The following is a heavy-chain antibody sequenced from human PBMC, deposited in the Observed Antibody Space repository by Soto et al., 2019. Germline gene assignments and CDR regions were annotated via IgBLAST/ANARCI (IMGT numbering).Heavy chain of an antibody. Sequence: GGSLRLSCAASGFTFSSYSMNWVRQAPGKGLEWVSYISSSSSTIYYADSVKGRFTISRDNAKNSLYLQMNSLRDEDTAVYYCARDSLGIAVALPSDYWGQGTLVTVSS. D-gene: IGHD6-19*01. CDR2: ISSSSSTI. V-gene: IGHV3-48*02. CDR3: ARDSLGIAVALPSDY. CDR1: GFTFSSYS. J-gene: IGHJ4*02.